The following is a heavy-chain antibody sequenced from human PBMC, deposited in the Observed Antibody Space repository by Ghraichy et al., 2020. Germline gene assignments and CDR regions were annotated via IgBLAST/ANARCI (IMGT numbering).Heavy chain of an antibody. CDR3: ARGVVGAPYLDY. D-gene: IGHD1-26*01. V-gene: IGHV4-59*01. J-gene: IGHJ4*02. CDR2: IYYSGST. CDR1: GGSISSYY. Sequence: SETLSLTCTVSGGSISSYYWSWIRQPPGKGLEWIGYIYYSGSTNYNPSLKSRVTISVDTSKNQFSLKLSSVTAADTAVYYCARGVVGAPYLDYWGQGTLVTVSS.